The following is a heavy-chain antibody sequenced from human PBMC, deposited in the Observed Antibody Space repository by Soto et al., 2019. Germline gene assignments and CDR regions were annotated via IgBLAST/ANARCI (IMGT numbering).Heavy chain of an antibody. CDR2: IYYSGST. J-gene: IGHJ1*01. CDR3: ARRGHVYFYGSRGDQEYFQH. Sequence: SETLSLTCTVSGASISSGGYYWGWIRQHPEKGLEWIGYIYYSGSTNYNPSLKSRVTISVDTSNNQFSLKLSSVTAADTAVYYSARRGHVYFYGSRGDQEYFQHWDQGTLVTVSS. V-gene: IGHV4-61*08. CDR1: GASISSGGYY. D-gene: IGHD3-10*01.